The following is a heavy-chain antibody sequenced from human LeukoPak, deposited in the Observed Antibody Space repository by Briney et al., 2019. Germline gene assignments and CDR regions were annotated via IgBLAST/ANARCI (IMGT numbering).Heavy chain of an antibody. Sequence: PGGSLGLSCVASGFTFISYGMNWVRHGPGRGLECVSYIRSSGTTIYSADSVKGRFTISRDNAKNSLYLQMNSLRAEDTAVYYCAREGTYGSGDHYHYYMDVWGRGTTVTVSS. J-gene: IGHJ6*03. CDR3: AREGTYGSGDHYHYYMDV. CDR2: IRSSGTTI. V-gene: IGHV3-48*01. D-gene: IGHD3-10*01. CDR1: GFTFISYG.